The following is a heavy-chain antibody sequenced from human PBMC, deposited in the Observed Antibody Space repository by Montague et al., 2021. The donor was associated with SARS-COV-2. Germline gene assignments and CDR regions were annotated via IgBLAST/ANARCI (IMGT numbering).Heavy chain of an antibody. CDR2: VYYSGST. J-gene: IGHJ6*02. D-gene: IGHD3-10*01. CDR1: SGSISTYY. V-gene: IGHV4-59*01. CDR3: ASGADDYYYALDV. Sequence: SETLSLTCTVSSGSISTYYWSWIRQSPGKGLEWMGYVYYSGSTNYNPSLKSRVTISVDTSKNQFSLKLRPVTAADTAVDYCASGADDYYYALDVWGQGTTVTVSS.